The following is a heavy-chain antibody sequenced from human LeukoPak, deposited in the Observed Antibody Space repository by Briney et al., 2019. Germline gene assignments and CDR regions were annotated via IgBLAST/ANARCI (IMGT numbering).Heavy chain of an antibody. CDR3: AKASDYDFWSGYYPNYYYYYYMDV. V-gene: IGHV3-23*01. CDR1: GFTFSSYA. D-gene: IGHD3-3*01. J-gene: IGHJ6*03. Sequence: PGGSLRLSCAASGFTFSSYAMSWVRQAPGKGLEWVSAIGGSGGSTYYADSVKGRFTISRDNSKNTLYLQMNSLRAEDTAVYYCAKASDYDFWSGYYPNYYYYYYMDVWGKGTTVTVSS. CDR2: IGGSGGST.